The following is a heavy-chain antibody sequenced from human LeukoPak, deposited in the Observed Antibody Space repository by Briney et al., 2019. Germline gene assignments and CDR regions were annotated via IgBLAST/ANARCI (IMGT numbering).Heavy chain of an antibody. CDR2: ISSSSSTI. D-gene: IGHD6-13*01. CDR1: GFTFSSYS. V-gene: IGHV3-48*04. J-gene: IGHJ4*02. CDR3: ARSIPYGTTWYGRSDY. Sequence: GGSLRLSCAASGFTFSSYSMNWVRQAPGKGLEWVSYISSSSSTIYYADSVKGRFTISRDNALNSLYLQMNSLRAEDTAIYYCARSIPYGTTWYGRSDYWGQGTLVTVSS.